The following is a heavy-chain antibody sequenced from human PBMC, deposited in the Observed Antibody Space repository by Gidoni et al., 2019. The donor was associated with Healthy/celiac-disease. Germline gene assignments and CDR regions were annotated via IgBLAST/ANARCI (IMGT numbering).Heavy chain of an antibody. CDR3: ARVPITMVRGVIITAMDY. Sequence: QVQLVQSGAAVKKPGVSVEVSCKASGYTFTSYYMHWVRQAPGQGLEWMGISNPSGGSTSYAQKFQGRVTMTRDTSTSTVYMELSSLRSEDTAVYYCARVPITMVRGVIITAMDYWGQGTLVTVSS. V-gene: IGHV1-46*01. J-gene: IGHJ4*02. D-gene: IGHD3-10*01. CDR2: SNPSGGST. CDR1: GYTFTSYY.